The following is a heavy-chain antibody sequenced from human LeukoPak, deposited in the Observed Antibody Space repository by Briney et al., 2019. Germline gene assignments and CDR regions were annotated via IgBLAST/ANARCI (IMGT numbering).Heavy chain of an antibody. CDR3: ARGQLLHYYYGMDV. CDR1: GYTLTGHY. Sequence: GASVKVSCKASGYTLTGHYMHWVRQAPGQGLEWMGWNNLNTGNTNYAQKFQGRVTMTRDTSISTAYMELSSLRSDDTAVYHCARGQLLHYYYGMDVWGRGTTVTVSS. D-gene: IGHD6-13*01. CDR2: NNLNTGNT. J-gene: IGHJ6*02. V-gene: IGHV1-2*02.